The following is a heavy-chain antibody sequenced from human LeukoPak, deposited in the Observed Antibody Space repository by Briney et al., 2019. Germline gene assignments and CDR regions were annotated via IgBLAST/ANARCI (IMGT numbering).Heavy chain of an antibody. D-gene: IGHD3-22*01. Sequence: SETLSLXCTVSGGSISSYYWGWIRQPPGKGLEWIGSIYYSGSTYYNPSLKSRVTISVDTSKNQFSLKLSSVTAADTAVYYCASEYYDSSGYHSGWFDPWGQGTLVTVSS. J-gene: IGHJ5*02. CDR1: GGSISSYY. CDR2: IYYSGST. V-gene: IGHV4-39*01. CDR3: ASEYYDSSGYHSGWFDP.